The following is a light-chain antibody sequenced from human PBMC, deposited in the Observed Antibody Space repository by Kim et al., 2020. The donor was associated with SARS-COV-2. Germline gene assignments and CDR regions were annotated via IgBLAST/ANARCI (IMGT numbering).Light chain of an antibody. CDR3: QAWDSSTVV. CDR1: KLGDKY. CDR2: QDS. Sequence: SYELTQPPSVSVSPGQTASITRSGDKLGDKYACWYQQKPGQSPVLVIYQDSKRPSGIPERFSGSNSGNTATLTISGTQAMDEADYYCQAWDSSTVVFGGGTQLTDL. V-gene: IGLV3-1*01. J-gene: IGLJ2*01.